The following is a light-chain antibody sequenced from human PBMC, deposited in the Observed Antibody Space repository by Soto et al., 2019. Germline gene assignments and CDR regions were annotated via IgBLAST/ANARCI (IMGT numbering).Light chain of an antibody. CDR2: GAS. CDR3: QQYGSSPQ. J-gene: IGKJ1*01. Sequence: EIVLTQSPGTLSLSPGERATLSCRASQSVSSSYLAWYQQKPGQAPRLLIYGASSRATGIPDRFSGSGSGTDFTLIISRLEPEDFAVYYCQQYGSSPQFGQGTKVEIK. CDR1: QSVSSSY. V-gene: IGKV3-20*01.